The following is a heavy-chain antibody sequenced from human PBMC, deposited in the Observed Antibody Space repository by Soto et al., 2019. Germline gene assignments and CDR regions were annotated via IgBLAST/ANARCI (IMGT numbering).Heavy chain of an antibody. V-gene: IGHV4-39*01. CDR3: AKHGYSSQYNFFDP. Sequence: SETLSLTCTVSGGSISSSSYYWGWIRQPPGKGLEWIGSIYYSGSTYYNPSLKSRVTISVDTSKNQFSLKLSSVTAADTAVYYCAKHGYSSQYNFFDPWGQGTLVTVSS. D-gene: IGHD6-19*01. CDR1: GGSISSSSYY. J-gene: IGHJ5*02. CDR2: IYYSGST.